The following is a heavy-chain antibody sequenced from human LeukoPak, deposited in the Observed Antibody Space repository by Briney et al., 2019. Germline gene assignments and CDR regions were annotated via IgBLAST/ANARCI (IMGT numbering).Heavy chain of an antibody. CDR3: ARGSWMFDS. J-gene: IGHJ5*01. D-gene: IGHD1-1*01. CDR1: GFTFSSYW. Sequence: GGSLRLSCVVSGFTFSSYWMAWVRQAPGKGLEWVANIKRDGSDNYYVGSVEGRFTISRDNAKNSLYLQINSLRADDTAVYYCARGSWMFDSWGQGTLVTVSS. V-gene: IGHV3-7*03. CDR2: IKRDGSDN.